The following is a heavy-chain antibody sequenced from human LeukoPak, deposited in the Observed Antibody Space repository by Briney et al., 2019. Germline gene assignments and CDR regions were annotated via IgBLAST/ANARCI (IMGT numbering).Heavy chain of an antibody. CDR2: ISSSGSTI. CDR3: AKPARTDYADY. CDR1: GFTFSSYE. Sequence: GGSLRLSCAASGFTFSSYEMNWVRQAPGKGLEWVSYISSSGSTIYYADSVKGRFTISRDNSKNILYLQMNSLRAEDTAVYYCAKPARTDYADYWGQGTLVTVSS. D-gene: IGHD1-14*01. V-gene: IGHV3-48*03. J-gene: IGHJ4*02.